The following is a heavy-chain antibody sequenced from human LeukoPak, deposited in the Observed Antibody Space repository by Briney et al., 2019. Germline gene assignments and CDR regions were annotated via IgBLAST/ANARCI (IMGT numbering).Heavy chain of an antibody. J-gene: IGHJ5*02. CDR3: AREYSYGIQWSNWFDP. Sequence: ASVKVSCKASGYTFTSYGVSWVRQAPGQGLEWMGWISTYNGDTDYAQKLQGRLTMTTDTSTSTAYMELRSLRSDDTAVYYCAREYSYGIQWSNWFDPWGQGTLVTVSS. CDR2: ISTYNGDT. D-gene: IGHD5-18*01. CDR1: GYTFTSYG. V-gene: IGHV1-18*01.